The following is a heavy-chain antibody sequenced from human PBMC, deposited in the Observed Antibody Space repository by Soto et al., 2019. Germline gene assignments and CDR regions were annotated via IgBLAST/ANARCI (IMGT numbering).Heavy chain of an antibody. CDR3: ARVGGRSLAPQIYDILTGNAFDI. CDR1: GYTFTGYY. V-gene: IGHV1-18*04. CDR2: ISAYNGNT. Sequence: ASVKVSCKASGYTFTGYYMHWVRQAPGQGLEWMGWISAYNGNTNYAQKLQGRVTMTTDTSTSTAYMELRSLRSDDTAVYYCARVGGRSLAPQIYDILTGNAFDIWGQGAMVTVSS. J-gene: IGHJ3*02. D-gene: IGHD3-9*01.